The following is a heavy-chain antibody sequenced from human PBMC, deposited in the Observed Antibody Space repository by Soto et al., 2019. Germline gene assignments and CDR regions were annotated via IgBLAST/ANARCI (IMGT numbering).Heavy chain of an antibody. D-gene: IGHD3-22*01. V-gene: IGHV1-18*01. CDR1: GYTFTTYG. CDR2: ISTYNGNT. CDR3: ARGPTDYYDNSGDYFLDY. J-gene: IGHJ4*02. Sequence: VPLVQSGAEVKKPGASVKVSCKASGYTFTTYGMSWVRQAPGQGRDWMGWISTYNGNTKYAERLQGRVNMTTDTTTSTAYMELRSLRSDDTAVYYCARGPTDYYDNSGDYFLDYWGQGTLVTVSS.